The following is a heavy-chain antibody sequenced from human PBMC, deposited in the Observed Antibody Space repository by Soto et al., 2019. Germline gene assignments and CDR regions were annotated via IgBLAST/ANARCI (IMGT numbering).Heavy chain of an antibody. CDR2: IYYTGST. Sequence: NPSETLSLTCTVSGGSVRSQDFYWSWIRQPPGKSLEWIGYIYYTGSTHYNPSLRSRVSISIDMSKNQFSLKLNSVSAADTAVYYCARWYRVRGPGNWLDPWGQGTLVTVSS. V-gene: IGHV4-30-4*01. J-gene: IGHJ5*02. CDR1: GGSVRSQDFY. D-gene: IGHD3-10*01. CDR3: ARWYRVRGPGNWLDP.